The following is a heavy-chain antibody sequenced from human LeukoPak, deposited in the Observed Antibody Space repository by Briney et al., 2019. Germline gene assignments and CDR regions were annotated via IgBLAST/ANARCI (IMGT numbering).Heavy chain of an antibody. V-gene: IGHV4-59*01. D-gene: IGHD3-10*01. CDR2: IYSSGST. Sequence: SETLSLTCTVSGGSISSYYWSWIRQPPGKGLEWIGYIYSSGSTNYNPSLKSRVTMSVDTSKNQFSLKVNSVTAADTAVYYCARVYDSGSQAYFYYMDVWGKGTTVTISS. CDR3: ARVYDSGSQAYFYYMDV. J-gene: IGHJ6*03. CDR1: GGSISSYY.